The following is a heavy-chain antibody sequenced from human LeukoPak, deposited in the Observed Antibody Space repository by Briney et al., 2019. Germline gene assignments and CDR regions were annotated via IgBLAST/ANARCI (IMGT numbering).Heavy chain of an antibody. D-gene: IGHD3-10*01. CDR3: ARVYGWFGELSPDY. Sequence: ASVKVSCKASGYTFTSHGISWVRQAPGQGLEWMGWISAYNGITNYAQKLQGRVTMTTDTSTSTAYMELRSLRSDDTAVYYCARVYGWFGELSPDYWGQGTLVTVSS. J-gene: IGHJ4*02. CDR1: GYTFTSHG. V-gene: IGHV1-18*01. CDR2: ISAYNGIT.